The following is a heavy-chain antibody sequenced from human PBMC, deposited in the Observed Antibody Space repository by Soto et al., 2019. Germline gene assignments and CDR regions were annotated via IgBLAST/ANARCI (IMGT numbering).Heavy chain of an antibody. D-gene: IGHD2-15*01. CDR3: ARRSDIVDDAFDI. Sequence: PSETLSLTCTVSGGSVSSGSYYWSWIRQPPGKGLEWIGSIYYSGSTYYNPSLKSRVTISVDTSKNQFSLKLSSVTAADTAVYYCARRSDIVDDAFDIWGQGTMVTVSS. V-gene: IGHV4-39*01. J-gene: IGHJ3*02. CDR1: GGSVSSGSYY. CDR2: IYYSGST.